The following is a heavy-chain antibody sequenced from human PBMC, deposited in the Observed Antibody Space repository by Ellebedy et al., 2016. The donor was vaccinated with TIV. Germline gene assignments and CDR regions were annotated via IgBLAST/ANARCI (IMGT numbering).Heavy chain of an antibody. V-gene: IGHV3-53*01. J-gene: IGHJ4*02. Sequence: GESLKISCAASGLTVISNYMAWVRQPPGKGLESVSLIYSGGATYYADPVKARFTISRDKSTNTLHLQMDNLSAEDTAVYYCATFNWGSDYFEDWGQGTLVTVSS. CDR3: ATFNWGSDYFED. CDR1: GLTVISNY. D-gene: IGHD7-27*01. CDR2: IYSGGAT.